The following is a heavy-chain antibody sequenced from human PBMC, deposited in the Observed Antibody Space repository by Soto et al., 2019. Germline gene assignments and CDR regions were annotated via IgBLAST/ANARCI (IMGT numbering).Heavy chain of an antibody. CDR3: ARRYCSGGSCFDY. Sequence: VQLVESGGGLVKPGGSLRLSCAASGFTFSDYYMSWIRQAPGKGLEWVSYISSSSSYTNYADSVKGRFTISRDNAKNSLYLQMNSLRAEDTAVYYCARRYCSGGSCFDYWGQGTLVTVSS. CDR2: ISSSSSYT. V-gene: IGHV3-11*06. CDR1: GFTFSDYY. D-gene: IGHD2-15*01. J-gene: IGHJ4*02.